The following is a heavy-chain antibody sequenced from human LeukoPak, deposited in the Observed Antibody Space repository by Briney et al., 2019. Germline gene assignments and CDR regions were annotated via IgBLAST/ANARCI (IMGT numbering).Heavy chain of an antibody. V-gene: IGHV3-21*01. CDR1: GFTFSSYS. J-gene: IGHJ6*02. D-gene: IGHD6-6*01. CDR2: ISSSSSYI. CDR3: ARDVIAARGEGHYYYYYGMDV. Sequence: GGSLRLSCAASGFTFSSYSMNWVRQAPGKGLEWVSSISSSSSYIYYADSVKGRFTISRDNAKNPLYLQMNSLRAEDTAVYYCARDVIAARGEGHYYYYYGMDVWGQGTTVTVSS.